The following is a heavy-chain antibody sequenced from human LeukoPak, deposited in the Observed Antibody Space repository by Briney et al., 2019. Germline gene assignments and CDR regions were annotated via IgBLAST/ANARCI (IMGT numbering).Heavy chain of an antibody. CDR3: ARSSSSGWYGDYYYGMDV. Sequence: GASVKVSFTASGYTFTSYGISWVRQAPGQGLEWMGWISAYNGNTNYAQKLQGRVTMTTDTSTSTAYMELRSLRSDDTAVYYCARSSSSGWYGDYYYGMDVWGQGTTVTVSS. CDR2: ISAYNGNT. J-gene: IGHJ6*02. V-gene: IGHV1-18*01. D-gene: IGHD6-19*01. CDR1: GYTFTSYG.